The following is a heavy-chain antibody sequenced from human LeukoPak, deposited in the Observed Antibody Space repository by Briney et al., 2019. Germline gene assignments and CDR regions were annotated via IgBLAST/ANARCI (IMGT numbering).Heavy chain of an antibody. J-gene: IGHJ4*02. CDR1: GFSFSNYA. CDR2: ISGGTGTP. D-gene: IGHD4-17*01. Sequence: PGGSLRLSGAASGFSFSNYAMSWVRQAPGKGLEWVSGISGGTGTPFYADSVKGRFTISRDNSKNTLYLQMSSLRGEDTAVYYCAKRRTTVITMDYFDYWGQGTLVTVSS. V-gene: IGHV3-23*01. CDR3: AKRRTTVITMDYFDY.